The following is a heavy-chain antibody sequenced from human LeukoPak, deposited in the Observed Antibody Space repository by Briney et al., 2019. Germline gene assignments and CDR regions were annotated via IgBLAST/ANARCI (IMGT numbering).Heavy chain of an antibody. CDR2: INHSGST. Sequence: SETLSLTCAVYGGSFSGYYWSWIRQPPGKGLEWIGEINHSGSTNYNPSLESRVTISVDTSKNQFSLKLSSVTAADTAVYYCARATYYHATFDYWGQGTLVTVSS. CDR3: ARATYYHATFDY. J-gene: IGHJ4*02. V-gene: IGHV4-34*01. D-gene: IGHD1-26*01. CDR1: GGSFSGYY.